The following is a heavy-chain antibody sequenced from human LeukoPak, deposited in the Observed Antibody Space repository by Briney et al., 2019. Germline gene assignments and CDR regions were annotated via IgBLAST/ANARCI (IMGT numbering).Heavy chain of an antibody. D-gene: IGHD6-6*01. CDR3: ARVAARQEFDY. CDR2: IYYSGST. V-gene: IGHV4-31*03. J-gene: IGHJ4*02. CDR1: GGSISSGGYY. Sequence: PSETLSLTCTVSGGSISSGGYYWSWIRQHPGKGLEWIGYIYYSGSTYYNPSLKSRVTISVDTSKNQFSLKLSSVTAAGTAVYYCARVAARQEFDYWGQGTLVTVSS.